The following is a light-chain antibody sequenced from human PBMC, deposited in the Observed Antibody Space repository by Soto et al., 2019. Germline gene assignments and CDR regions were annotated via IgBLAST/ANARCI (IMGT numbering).Light chain of an antibody. J-gene: IGKJ2*01. CDR1: QSVSSSY. CDR2: GVS. V-gene: IGKV3-20*01. Sequence: EIVLTQSPGTLSLSPGERATLSCRASQSVSSSYLAWYQQKPGQAPRLLIFGVSTRATGIPDRFSGSGSGTDFTLTISRLEPEDFAVYYCQQYDSSSYTFGQGTKLEIK. CDR3: QQYDSSSYT.